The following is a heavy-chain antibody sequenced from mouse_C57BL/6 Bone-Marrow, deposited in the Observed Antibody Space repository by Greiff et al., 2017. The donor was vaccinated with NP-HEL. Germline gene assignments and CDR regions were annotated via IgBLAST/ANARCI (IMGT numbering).Heavy chain of an antibody. Sequence: QVQLQQPGPELVKPGASVKLSCKASGYTFTSYWMHWVKQRPGQGLEWIGNINPSNGGTNYNEKFKSKATLTVDKSSSTAYMQLSSLTSEDSAVYYGARGGWGYYGYAMDYRGQGTSVTGSS. D-gene: IGHD1-1*01. J-gene: IGHJ4*01. CDR2: INPSNGGT. V-gene: IGHV1-53*01. CDR3: ARGGWGYYGYAMDY. CDR1: GYTFTSYW.